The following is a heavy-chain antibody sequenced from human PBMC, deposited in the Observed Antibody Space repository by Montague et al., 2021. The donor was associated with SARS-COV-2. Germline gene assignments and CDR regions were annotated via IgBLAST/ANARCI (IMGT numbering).Heavy chain of an antibody. CDR3: AGLPYFYDSTHAFDI. CDR1: GGSISSGSYY. Sequence: SETLSLTCTVSGGSISSGSYYWGWIRQPAGKGLEWIGNIFYSGSTYYNTSLKGRVTISVDTSKNQFSLRLSSVTAADTAVYYCAGLPYFYDSTHAFDIWGQGTMVTVSS. J-gene: IGHJ3*02. V-gene: IGHV4-39*01. D-gene: IGHD3-22*01. CDR2: IFYSGST.